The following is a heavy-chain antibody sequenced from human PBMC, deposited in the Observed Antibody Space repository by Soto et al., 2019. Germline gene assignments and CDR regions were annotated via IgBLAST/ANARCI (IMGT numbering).Heavy chain of an antibody. D-gene: IGHD4-4*01. Sequence: ASVKVSCKASGYTFTTYYIHWVRQAPGQGLEWMGIINPSGGSTSYAQKFQGRIVMTRDTSTSTVYMELSSLRSEDTAVYYCAREVSMATVNPPYYFGMDVWGRGTTVTVSS. CDR1: GYTFTTYY. CDR3: AREVSMATVNPPYYFGMDV. CDR2: INPSGGST. J-gene: IGHJ6*02. V-gene: IGHV1-46*01.